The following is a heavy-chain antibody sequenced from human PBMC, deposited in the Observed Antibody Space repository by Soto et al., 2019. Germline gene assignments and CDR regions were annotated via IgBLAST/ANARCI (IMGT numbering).Heavy chain of an antibody. CDR2: IRERAYNNAT. Sequence: EVLLVESGGGLVQPGGSLKLSCEASGFVFKDSSIHWVRQASGKGLEWVGRIRERAYNNATAYAASGKGRFTISRDNSNNKAYVQMDSLKTEDTAIYYCTRLISAAQDYWGQGTLVTVSS. CDR1: GFVFKDSS. D-gene: IGHD3-10*01. J-gene: IGHJ4*02. CDR3: TRLISAAQDY. V-gene: IGHV3-73*01.